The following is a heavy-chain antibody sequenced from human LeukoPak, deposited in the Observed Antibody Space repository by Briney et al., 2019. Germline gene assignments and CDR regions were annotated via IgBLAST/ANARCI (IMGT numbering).Heavy chain of an antibody. V-gene: IGHV4-34*01. CDR2: INHSGST. D-gene: IGHD3-10*01. CDR3: ASLWFGEYFDY. J-gene: IGHJ4*02. Sequence: SETLSLTCAVYGGSFSGYYWSWIRQPPGKGLEWIGEINHSGSTNYNPSLKSRVTISVDTSKNQFSLNLSSVTAADTAVYYCASLWFGEYFDYWGQGALVTVSS. CDR1: GGSFSGYY.